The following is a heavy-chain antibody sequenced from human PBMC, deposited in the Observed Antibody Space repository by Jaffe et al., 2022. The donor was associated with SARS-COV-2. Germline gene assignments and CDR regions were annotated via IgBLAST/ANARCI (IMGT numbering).Heavy chain of an antibody. CDR1: AFTFSSYA. CDR2: FSGSDGST. J-gene: IGHJ3*01. D-gene: IGHD6-13*01. V-gene: IGHV3-23*01. Sequence: DVQLLESGGGLVQPGGSLRLSCVGSAFTFSSYALSWVRQAPGKGLEWVSGFSGSDGSTKYADSVKGRFTISRDNSKNTLHLQMNSLRVEDTAVYYCAKSLIASAGTGAFDVWGQGTKVTVSS. CDR3: AKSLIASAGTGAFDV.